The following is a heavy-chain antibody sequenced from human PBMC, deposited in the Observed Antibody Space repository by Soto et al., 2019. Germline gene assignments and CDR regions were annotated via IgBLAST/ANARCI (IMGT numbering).Heavy chain of an antibody. CDR1: GYTFTTYY. D-gene: IGHD3-22*01. J-gene: IGHJ4*02. CDR3: ARGGYYDSSGSDY. CDR2: INPSGATT. Sequence: ASVKVSCKTSGYTFTTYYMHWVRQAPGQGLEWMGVINPSGATTTYAQKFQGRVTMTRDTSTSTVYMELSSLRSEDPAVYFSARGGYYDSSGSDYWGQGTLVTVSS. V-gene: IGHV1-46*01.